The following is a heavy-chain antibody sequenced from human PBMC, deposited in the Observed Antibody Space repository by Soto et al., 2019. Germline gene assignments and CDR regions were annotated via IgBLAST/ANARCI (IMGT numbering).Heavy chain of an antibody. J-gene: IGHJ4*02. CDR2: VYDNGRP. CDR1: VGSISVYY. V-gene: IGHV4-59*01. D-gene: IGHD3-9*01. CDR3: ARGVGSSPPRY. Sequence: ASETLSLTCTLYVGSISVYYWSWIRQSPRQGLEWIGYVYDNGRPYYSPSLKSRVTISADTSKNQISLKLTSATAADTAVYYCARGVGSSPPRYWGRGTLVTVSS.